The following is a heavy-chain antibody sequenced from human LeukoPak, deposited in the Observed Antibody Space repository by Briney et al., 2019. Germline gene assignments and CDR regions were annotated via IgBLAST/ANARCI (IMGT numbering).Heavy chain of an antibody. Sequence: GRSLRLSCAASGFTFSSYGMHWVRQAPGKGLEWVAVIWYDGSNKYYADSVKGRFTISRDNSKNTLYLQMNSLRAEDTAVYYCARDSGSYSSGPDHWGQGTLVTVSS. D-gene: IGHD1-26*01. V-gene: IGHV3-33*01. CDR3: ARDSGSYSSGPDH. CDR2: IWYDGSNK. CDR1: GFTFSSYG. J-gene: IGHJ4*02.